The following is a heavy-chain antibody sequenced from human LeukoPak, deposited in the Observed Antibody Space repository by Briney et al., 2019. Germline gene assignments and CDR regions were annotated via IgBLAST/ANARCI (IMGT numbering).Heavy chain of an antibody. CDR3: ARYGSGSSEPIDY. CDR1: GYTFTGHY. J-gene: IGHJ4*02. V-gene: IGHV1-2*02. Sequence: ASVKVSCKASGYTFTGHYMHWVRQAPGQGLEWMGWINPNSGGTNYAQKFQGRVTMTRDTSISTAYMELSRLRSDDTAVYYCARYGSGSSEPIDYWGQGTLVTVSS. D-gene: IGHD3-10*01. CDR2: INPNSGGT.